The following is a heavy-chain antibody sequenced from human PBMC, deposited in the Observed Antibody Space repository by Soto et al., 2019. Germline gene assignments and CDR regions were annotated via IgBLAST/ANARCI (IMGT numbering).Heavy chain of an antibody. D-gene: IGHD3-3*01. CDR2: TYYSGST. V-gene: IGHV4-31*03. Sequence: PSETLSLTCTVSGGSITSSGHYWSWIRQHPGKGLEWIGYTYYSGSTYYNPSLKSRVIISVDTSKNQFSLKLNSVTAADTAVYYCARVFPYLAHDYWGQGTLVTVSS. CDR3: ARVFPYLAHDY. CDR1: GGSITSSGHY. J-gene: IGHJ4*02.